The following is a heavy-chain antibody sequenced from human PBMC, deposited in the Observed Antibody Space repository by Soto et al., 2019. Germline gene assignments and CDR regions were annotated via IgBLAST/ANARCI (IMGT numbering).Heavy chain of an antibody. V-gene: IGHV3-21*01. CDR3: ARLTDYGDYLDY. CDR2: ISSSSSYI. J-gene: IGHJ4*02. Sequence: EVQLVESGGGRVKPGGSLRLSCAASGFTFSSYSMNWVRQAPGKGLEWVSSISSSSSYIYYADSVKGRFTISRDNAKNSLYLQMNSLRAEDTAVYYCARLTDYGDYLDYWGQGTLVTVSS. CDR1: GFTFSSYS. D-gene: IGHD4-17*01.